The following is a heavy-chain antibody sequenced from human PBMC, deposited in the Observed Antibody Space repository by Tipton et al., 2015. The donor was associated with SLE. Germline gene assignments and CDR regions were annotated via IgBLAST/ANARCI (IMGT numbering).Heavy chain of an antibody. CDR1: GFTFSSYA. Sequence: SLRLSCAASGFTFSSYAMSWVRQAPGKGLEWVSGISGSGGSTYNADSVKGRLTISRDNSKNTVYVQMNSLRADDTAVYYCAKGGPTVATAFDSWGQGTLVTVSS. CDR2: ISGSGGST. CDR3: AKGGPTVATAFDS. J-gene: IGHJ4*02. V-gene: IGHV3-23*01. D-gene: IGHD4-17*01.